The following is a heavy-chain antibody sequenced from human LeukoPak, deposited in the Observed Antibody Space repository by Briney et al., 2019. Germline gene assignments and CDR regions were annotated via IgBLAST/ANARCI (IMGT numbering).Heavy chain of an antibody. V-gene: IGHV3-30*18. Sequence: PGGSLRLSCAASGFTFSSCGMHWVRQAPGKGLEWVAVISYDGSNKYYADSVKGRFTISRDNSKNTLYLQMNSLRAEDTAVYYCAKDQSGEGSSYYFRYFDYWGQGTLVTVSS. J-gene: IGHJ4*02. D-gene: IGHD3-22*01. CDR2: ISYDGSNK. CDR3: AKDQSGEGSSYYFRYFDY. CDR1: GFTFSSCG.